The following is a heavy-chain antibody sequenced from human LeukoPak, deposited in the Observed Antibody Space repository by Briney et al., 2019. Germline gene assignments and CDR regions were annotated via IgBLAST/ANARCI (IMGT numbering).Heavy chain of an antibody. Sequence: GASVKVSCKASGYTFTDYYMHWVRQAPGQGLEWMGWINPNSGGTNYAQKFQGRVTMTRDTSISTAYMELRWLRSDGTAVYYCASENNYYDTSGSIRNPDYWGQGTLVTVTS. CDR2: INPNSGGT. D-gene: IGHD3-22*01. CDR1: GYTFTDYY. V-gene: IGHV1-2*02. J-gene: IGHJ4*02. CDR3: ASENNYYDTSGSIRNPDY.